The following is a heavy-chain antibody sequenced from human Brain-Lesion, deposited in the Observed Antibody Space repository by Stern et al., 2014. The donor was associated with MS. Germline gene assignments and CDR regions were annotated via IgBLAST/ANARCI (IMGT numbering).Heavy chain of an antibody. J-gene: IGHJ4*02. V-gene: IGHV4-4*02. CDR1: GGSISSSNW. CDR2: SDHSGST. D-gene: IGHD6-13*01. Sequence: VQLEESGPGLVKPSGTLSLTCAVSGGSISSSNWWSWVRQSPGKGLEWIGESDHSGSTIYNPPPKSRVPVSLDNPKTRFPRTLSSVPAADTAVYFCARFPASRPHVFDSWGQGTLVTVSS. CDR3: ARFPASRPHVFDS.